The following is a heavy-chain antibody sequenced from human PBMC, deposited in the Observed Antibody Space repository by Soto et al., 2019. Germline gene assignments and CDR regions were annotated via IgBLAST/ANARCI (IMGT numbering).Heavy chain of an antibody. D-gene: IGHD6-13*01. CDR1: GFTFSSYA. V-gene: IGHV3-23*01. Sequence: GGSLRLSCAASGFTFSSYAMSWVRQAPGKGLEWVSAISGSGGSTYYADSVKGRFTISRDNSKNTLYLQMNSLRAEDTAVYYCASPSNMHYSSSWYGYYYYMDVWGKGTTVTVSS. CDR2: ISGSGGST. J-gene: IGHJ6*03. CDR3: ASPSNMHYSSSWYGYYYYMDV.